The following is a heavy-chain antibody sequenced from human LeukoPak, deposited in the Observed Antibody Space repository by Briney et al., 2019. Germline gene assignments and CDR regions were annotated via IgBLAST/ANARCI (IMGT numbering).Heavy chain of an antibody. CDR3: TRESSGDTISGTRMDV. CDR2: INTDGSGK. J-gene: IGHJ6*02. D-gene: IGHD3-3*01. V-gene: IGHV3-7*05. CDR1: AFTFRTYW. Sequence: PGGSLRLSCAASAFTFRTYWMSWVRQAPGKGLEWVAMINTDGSGKYYVDSVKGLFTISRDNAKNSLYLEMTSLRAEDTAVYYCTRESSGDTISGTRMDVWGQGTTVTVSS.